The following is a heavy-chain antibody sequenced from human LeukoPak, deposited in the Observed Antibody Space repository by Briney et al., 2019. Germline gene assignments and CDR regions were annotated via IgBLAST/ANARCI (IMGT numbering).Heavy chain of an antibody. D-gene: IGHD6-13*01. CDR1: GFTVSSNY. Sequence: GGTLRLSCAASGFTVSSNYMSWVRPAPGKGLEWVSIIYSGGSTFYADSVKGRFTISRDNSKNTLYLQMNSLRAEDTAVYYCARGVGSSWSYYYYYYMDVWGKGTTVTISS. J-gene: IGHJ6*03. CDR3: ARGVGSSWSYYYYYYMDV. CDR2: IYSGGST. V-gene: IGHV3-53*01.